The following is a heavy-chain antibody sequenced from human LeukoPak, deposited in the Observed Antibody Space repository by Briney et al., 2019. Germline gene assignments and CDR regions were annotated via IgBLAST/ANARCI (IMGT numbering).Heavy chain of an antibody. D-gene: IGHD2-15*01. CDR2: IYTSGST. Sequence: SETLSLTCTVSGGSISSYYWSWIRQPAGKGLEWIGRIYTSGSTNYNPSLKSRVTMSVDTSKNQFSLKLSSVTAADTPVYYCARDPGSAHHANWFDPWGQGNLVTVSS. CDR1: GGSISSYY. J-gene: IGHJ5*02. V-gene: IGHV4-4*07. CDR3: ARDPGSAHHANWFDP.